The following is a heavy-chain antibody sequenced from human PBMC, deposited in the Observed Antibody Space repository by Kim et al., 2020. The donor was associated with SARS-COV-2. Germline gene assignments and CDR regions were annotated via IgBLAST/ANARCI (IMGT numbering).Heavy chain of an antibody. CDR1: GDSVSSNSAA. J-gene: IGHJ6*03. CDR3: ARGGGPYYDFWSGYYNYMDI. V-gene: IGHV6-1*01. CDR2: TYYRSKWYN. Sequence: SQTLSLTCAISGDSVSSNSAAWHWIRQSPSRGLEWLERTYYRSKWYNDYAVSVKSRITINPDTSKNQFSLQLNSVTPEDTAVYYCARGGGPYYDFWSGYYNYMDIWGKGTTVTVSS. D-gene: IGHD3-3*01.